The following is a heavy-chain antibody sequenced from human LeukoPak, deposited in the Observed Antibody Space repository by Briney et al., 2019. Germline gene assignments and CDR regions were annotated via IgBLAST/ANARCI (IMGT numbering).Heavy chain of an antibody. CDR2: IDPSDSYT. Sequence: LGESLVISCQGSGSRFTSYWISWVRQLPGKGLEWMGRIDPSDSYTNYSPSFQGHVTISADKSISTAYLQWSSLKASDTAMYYCASQTTVTDWGQGTLVTVSS. CDR1: GSRFTSYW. J-gene: IGHJ4*02. CDR3: ASQTTVTD. D-gene: IGHD4-17*01. V-gene: IGHV5-10-1*01.